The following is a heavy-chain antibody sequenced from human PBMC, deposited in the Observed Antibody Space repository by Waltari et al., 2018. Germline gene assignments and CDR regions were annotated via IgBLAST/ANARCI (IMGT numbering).Heavy chain of an antibody. J-gene: IGHJ6*02. V-gene: IGHV3-74*01. CDR3: ARVARKTYSSPVPGRDYYYGMDV. CDR2: SNGDGSDT. Sequence: EEQLVESGGDFIQPGESLSVSCAVSGFTFSRYWMNWVRQAQGRGLLGVARSNGDGSDTSYADSVRGRFTISRDNARNTVFLQMKSLRAEDTAVYYCARVARKTYSSPVPGRDYYYGMDVWGLGTTVTVSS. CDR1: GFTFSRYW. D-gene: IGHD3-22*01.